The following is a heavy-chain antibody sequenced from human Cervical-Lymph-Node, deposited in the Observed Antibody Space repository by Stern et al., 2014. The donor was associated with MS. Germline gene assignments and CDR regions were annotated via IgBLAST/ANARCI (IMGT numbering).Heavy chain of an antibody. CDR1: GGSITNYY. V-gene: IGHV4-59*01. J-gene: IGHJ4*01. CDR2: IYYSGST. Sequence: VQLVESGPGLVKPSETLSLTCTVSGGSITNYYWSWIRQPPGKGLEWIGDIYYSGSTNYNPSLKRRVPISVDTSKNQFSLKLSSVTAADTAVYYCARDKGMLFLGGQGTLVPVSS. D-gene: IGHD2/OR15-2a*01. CDR3: ARDKGMLFL.